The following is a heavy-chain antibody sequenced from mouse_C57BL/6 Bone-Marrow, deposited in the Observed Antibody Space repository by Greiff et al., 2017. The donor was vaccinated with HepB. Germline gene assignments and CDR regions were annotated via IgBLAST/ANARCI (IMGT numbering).Heavy chain of an antibody. D-gene: IGHD4-1*01. CDR1: GFTFSSYA. Sequence: EVKVEESGGGLVKPGGSLKLSCAASGFTFSSYAMSWVRQTPEKRLEWVATISDGGSYTYYPDNVKGRFTISRDNAKNNLYLQMSHLKSEDTAMYYCARGTGTSFDYWGQGTTLTVSS. V-gene: IGHV5-4*03. J-gene: IGHJ2*01. CDR3: ARGTGTSFDY. CDR2: ISDGGSYT.